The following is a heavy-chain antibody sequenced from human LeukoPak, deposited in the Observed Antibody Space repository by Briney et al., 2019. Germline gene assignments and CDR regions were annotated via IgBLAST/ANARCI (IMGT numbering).Heavy chain of an antibody. Sequence: ASVKVSCKASGYTFTGYYMHWVRQAPGQGLEWMGRINPNSGGTNYAQKFQGRVTMTRDTPISTAYMELSRLRSDDTAVYYCARPHCSSTSCYAETQNWFDPWGQGTLVTVSS. V-gene: IGHV1-2*06. CDR3: ARPHCSSTSCYAETQNWFDP. D-gene: IGHD2-2*01. J-gene: IGHJ5*02. CDR1: GYTFTGYY. CDR2: INPNSGGT.